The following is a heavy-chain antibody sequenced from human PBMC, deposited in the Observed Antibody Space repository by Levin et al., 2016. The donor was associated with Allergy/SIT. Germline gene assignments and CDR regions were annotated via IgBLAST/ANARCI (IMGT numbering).Heavy chain of an antibody. CDR3: ARRETTSGSTDY. CDR1: GGSFSGYY. V-gene: IGHV4-34*01. CDR2: INHSGST. Sequence: SETLSLTCDVYGGSFSGYYWSWIRQPPGKGLEWIGEINHSGSTNYNPSLKSRVTISVDTSKNQFSLKLSSVTAADTAVYYCARRETTSGSTDYWGQGTLVTVSS. J-gene: IGHJ4*02. D-gene: IGHD1-1*01.